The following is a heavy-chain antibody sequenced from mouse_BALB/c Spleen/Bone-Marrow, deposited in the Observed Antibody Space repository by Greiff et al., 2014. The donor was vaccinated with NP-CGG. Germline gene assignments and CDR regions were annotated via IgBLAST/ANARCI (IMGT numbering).Heavy chain of an antibody. D-gene: IGHD1-1*01. Sequence: VQLQQSGAELAKPGAPVKMSCKASGYTFTTYWMHWVKQRPGQGLEWIGYINPSTGYTEYIQKFKDKATLTADKSSSTAYMQLNSLTSEDSSVYYCVLITPVVSDYWGQGTTLTVSS. CDR1: GYTFTTYW. CDR2: INPSTGYT. V-gene: IGHV1-7*01. CDR3: VLITPVVSDY. J-gene: IGHJ2*01.